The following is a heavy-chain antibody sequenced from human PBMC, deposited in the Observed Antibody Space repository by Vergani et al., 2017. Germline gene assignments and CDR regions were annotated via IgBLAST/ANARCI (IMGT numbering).Heavy chain of an antibody. CDR1: GFTFGDHG. J-gene: IGHJ6*04. CDR2: ISNDGRHT. V-gene: IGHV3-30*04. CDR3: RGEMDV. Sequence: QVQLVESGGGVVQPGRSLRLSCAASGFTFGDHGIHWVRQAPGKGLEWVALISNDGRHTYYADSVRGRFSISRDNSKNTLYLQMNSLRTEDTANYYCRGEMDVWGKGTTVTVSS.